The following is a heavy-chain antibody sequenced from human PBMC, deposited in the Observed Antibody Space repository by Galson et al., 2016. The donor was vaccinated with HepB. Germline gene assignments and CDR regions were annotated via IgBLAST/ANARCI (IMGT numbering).Heavy chain of an antibody. Sequence: SLRLSCAASGFTFNARWMHWVRQAPGKGLEWVANIRGDGIVSYYAESVRGRFTISRDNAKNSLYLQMNGLRVDETAVYYCSREMTGSYFDWGQGTLVTVSS. CDR1: GFTFNARW. J-gene: IGHJ4*02. D-gene: IGHD3-10*01. V-gene: IGHV3-7*01. CDR3: SREMTGSYFD. CDR2: IRGDGIVS.